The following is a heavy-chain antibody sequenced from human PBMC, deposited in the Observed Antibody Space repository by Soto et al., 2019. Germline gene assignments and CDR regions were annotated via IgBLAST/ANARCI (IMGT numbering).Heavy chain of an antibody. CDR1: GYTFTSYD. V-gene: IGHV1-8*01. J-gene: IGHJ6*02. D-gene: IGHD6-13*01. CDR2: MNPNSGNT. CDR3: ARGARIAAAGSYYGMDV. Sequence: VASVKVSCKASGYTFTSYDINWVRQATGQGLEWMGWMNPNSGNTGYAQKFQGRVTMTRNTSISTAYMELSSLRSEDTAVYYCARGARIAAAGSYYGMDVWGQGTTVTVSS.